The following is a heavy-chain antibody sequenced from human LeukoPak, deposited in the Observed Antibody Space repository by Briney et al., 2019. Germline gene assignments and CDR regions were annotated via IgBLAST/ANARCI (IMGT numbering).Heavy chain of an antibody. D-gene: IGHD6-19*01. V-gene: IGHV3-23*01. CDR3: AKLPTSNIPVAGIHQPFDY. J-gene: IGHJ4*02. CDR1: GFTFSSYW. Sequence: QTGGSLRLSCAASGFTFSSYWMSWVRQAPGKGLEWVSAISGSGGSTYDADSVKGRFTISRDNSKDALYLQMNSLRAEDTAVYYCAKLPTSNIPVAGIHQPFDYWGQGTLVTVSS. CDR2: ISGSGGST.